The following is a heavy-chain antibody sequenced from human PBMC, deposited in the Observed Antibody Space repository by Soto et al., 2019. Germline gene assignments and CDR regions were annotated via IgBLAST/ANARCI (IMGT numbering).Heavy chain of an antibody. J-gene: IGHJ4*02. CDR3: AREAPPYCSGGSCYPDY. V-gene: IGHV1-69*04. CDR2: IIPILGIA. CDR1: GGTFSSYT. D-gene: IGHD2-15*01. Sequence: SVKVSCKASGGTFSSYTISWVRQAPGQGLEWMGRIIPILGIANYAQKFQGRVTITADKSTSTAYMELSSLRSEDTAVYYCAREAPPYCSGGSCYPDYWGQGTLVTVSS.